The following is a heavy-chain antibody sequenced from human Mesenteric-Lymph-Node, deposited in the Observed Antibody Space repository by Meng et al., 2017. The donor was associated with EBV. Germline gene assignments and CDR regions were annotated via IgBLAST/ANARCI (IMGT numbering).Heavy chain of an antibody. CDR3: ARQINSGSFESATFDY. D-gene: IGHD6-19*01. CDR1: GGSIGRTSYY. Sequence: RESGPGLAEPSGPLSLTGAVFGGSIGRTSYYWGWIRQSPGKGLEWIGGINWRGTTYYNPSLKSRVTISLDMSKNQFSLRLTSLTATDTALYYCARQINSGSFESATFDYWGQGALVTVSS. V-gene: IGHV4-39*01. CDR2: INWRGTT. J-gene: IGHJ4*02.